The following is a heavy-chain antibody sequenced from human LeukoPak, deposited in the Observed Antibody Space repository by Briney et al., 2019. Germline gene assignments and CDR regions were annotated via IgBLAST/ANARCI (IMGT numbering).Heavy chain of an antibody. CDR1: GGSISSYY. J-gene: IGHJ5*02. D-gene: IGHD3-10*01. CDR2: IYTSGST. CDR3: ARDQYHGSGTYAWFDP. Sequence: SETLSLTCTVSGGSISSYYWSCIRQPAGKGLEWIGRIYTSGSTNYNPSLKSRVTISVDKSKNQFSLRLNSVTAADTAVYYCARDQYHGSGTYAWFDPWGQGTLVTVSS. V-gene: IGHV4-4*07.